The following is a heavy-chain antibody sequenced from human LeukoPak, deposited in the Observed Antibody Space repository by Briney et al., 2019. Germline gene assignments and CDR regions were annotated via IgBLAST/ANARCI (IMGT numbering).Heavy chain of an antibody. Sequence: GGSLRLSCAASGFTFSSYEMNWVRQAPGKGLEWVSYISSSGSSIYYADSVKGRFTISRDNAKNSLYLQMNSLRAEDTAVYYCARGRPYSSGWTDAFDIWGQGTMVTVSS. V-gene: IGHV3-48*03. CDR2: ISSSGSSI. D-gene: IGHD6-19*01. J-gene: IGHJ3*02. CDR3: ARGRPYSSGWTDAFDI. CDR1: GFTFSSYE.